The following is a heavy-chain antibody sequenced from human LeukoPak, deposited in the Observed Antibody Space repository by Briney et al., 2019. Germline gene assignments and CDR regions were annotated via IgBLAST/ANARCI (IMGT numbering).Heavy chain of an antibody. CDR3: AKGTSSLNYDAFDI. V-gene: IGHV3-23*01. D-gene: IGHD6-19*01. CDR1: GFNFSSFG. Sequence: GGSLRLSCAASGFNFSSFGVNWVRQGPGKGLEWVSGISFIISTWSADSVKGRFTISRDNSKNTVYLQMNSLRDDDTAVYYCAKGTSSLNYDAFDIWGKGTTITVS. CDR2: ISFIIST. J-gene: IGHJ3*02.